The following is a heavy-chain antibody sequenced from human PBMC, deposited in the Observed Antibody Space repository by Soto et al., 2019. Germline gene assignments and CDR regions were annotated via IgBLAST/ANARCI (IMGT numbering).Heavy chain of an antibody. CDR3: ARDECALGSGFYYYYGLDV. V-gene: IGHV3-30-3*01. CDR2: ISYDGGNK. Sequence: QVQLVESGGGVVQPGTSLTLSCAASGFSFSAHSMHWVRQAPGKGLEWLAFISYDGGNKYSADSVTGRFTISRDNSKNRLYLEMTSLKREDTAVYYCARDECALGSGFYYYYGLDVWGQGTTVTVSS. D-gene: IGHD1-26*01. CDR1: GFSFSAHS. J-gene: IGHJ6*02.